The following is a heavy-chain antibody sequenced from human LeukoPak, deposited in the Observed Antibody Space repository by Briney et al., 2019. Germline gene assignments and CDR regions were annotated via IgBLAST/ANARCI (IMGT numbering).Heavy chain of an antibody. CDR3: ARGVVGATDDY. CDR2: IIPILGIA. D-gene: IGHD1-26*01. J-gene: IGHJ4*02. Sequence: SVKVSCKASGGTFSSYTISWVRQAPGQGLEWMGRIIPILGIANYAQKFQGRATITADKSTSTAYMELSSLRSEDTAVYYCARGVVGATDDYWGQGTLVTVSS. CDR1: GGTFSSYT. V-gene: IGHV1-69*02.